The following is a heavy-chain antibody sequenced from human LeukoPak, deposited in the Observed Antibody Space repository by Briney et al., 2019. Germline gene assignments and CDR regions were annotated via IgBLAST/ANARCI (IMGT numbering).Heavy chain of an antibody. Sequence: RPGGSLRLSCAASGFTFSSYAMTWVRQAPGKGLEWISAISGSGTSTYYADSVKGRFTISRDNAKNSLYLQMNSLRAEDTAVYYCARVLDGSNDCWGQGTLVTVSS. CDR1: GFTFSSYA. J-gene: IGHJ4*02. V-gene: IGHV3-23*01. CDR3: ARVLDGSNDC. CDR2: ISGSGTST. D-gene: IGHD2/OR15-2a*01.